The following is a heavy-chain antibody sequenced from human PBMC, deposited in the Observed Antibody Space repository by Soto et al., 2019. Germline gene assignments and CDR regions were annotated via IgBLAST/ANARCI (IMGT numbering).Heavy chain of an antibody. CDR1: KFTFDDYA. CDR2: ISWNSGSI. Sequence: EVQLVESGGGLVQPGRSLRLSCAASKFTFDDYAMHWVRQAPGKGLEWVSGISWNSGSIGYADSVKGRFTISRDNAKNCLYLQMNSLRAEDTALYYCAKDRAEQWLLPAFDIWGQGTMVTVSS. V-gene: IGHV3-9*01. J-gene: IGHJ3*02. CDR3: AKDRAEQWLLPAFDI. D-gene: IGHD6-19*01.